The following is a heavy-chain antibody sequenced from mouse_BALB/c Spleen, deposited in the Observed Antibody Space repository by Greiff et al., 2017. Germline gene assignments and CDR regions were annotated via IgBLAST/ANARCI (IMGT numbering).Heavy chain of an antibody. J-gene: IGHJ2*01. V-gene: IGHV5-6-5*01. Sequence: EEQVVESGGGLVKPGGSLKLSCAASGFTFSSYAMSWVRQTPEKRLEWVASISSGGSTYYPDSVKGRFTISRDNARNILYLQMSSLRSEDTAMYYCARGGTTATGDYWGQGTTLTVSS. CDR2: ISSGGST. D-gene: IGHD1-2*01. CDR1: GFTFSSYA. CDR3: ARGGTTATGDY.